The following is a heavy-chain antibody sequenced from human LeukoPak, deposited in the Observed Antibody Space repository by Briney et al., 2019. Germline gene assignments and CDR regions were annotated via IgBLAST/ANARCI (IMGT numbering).Heavy chain of an antibody. CDR3: ARAPPEKCSGGSCYSLDY. D-gene: IGHD2-15*01. Sequence: GGSLRLSCAASGFTFSSYSMNWVRQAPGKGLEWVSVIYSGGTTYYADSVKGRFTISRDNSNNTLYLQMNSLRAEDTAVYYCARAPPEKCSGGSCYSLDYWGQGTLVTVSS. CDR2: IYSGGTT. V-gene: IGHV3-53*01. J-gene: IGHJ4*02. CDR1: GFTFSSYS.